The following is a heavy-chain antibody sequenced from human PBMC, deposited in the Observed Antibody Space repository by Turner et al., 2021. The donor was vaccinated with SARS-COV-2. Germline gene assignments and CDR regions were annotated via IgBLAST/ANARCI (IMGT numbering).Heavy chain of an antibody. V-gene: IGHV3-33*01. J-gene: IGHJ4*02. D-gene: IGHD4-17*01. CDR2: IWYDGSDK. CDR1: GFTFITYG. Sequence: LSCAASGFTFITYGMHWVRQAPGKGLEWVAVIWYDGSDKYYADSVKCRFTISRDNSKNTLYLQMNNLRAEDTAVYYCARSTVTTPPDYWGQGTLVTVSS. CDR3: ARSTVTTPPDY.